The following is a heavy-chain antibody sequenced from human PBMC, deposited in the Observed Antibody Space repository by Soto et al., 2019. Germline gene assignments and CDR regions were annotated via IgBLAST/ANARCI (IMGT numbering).Heavy chain of an antibody. V-gene: IGHV3-73*01. Sequence: GGSLRLSCAASGFIFSGSAMHWVRQASGKGLEWVGRVRTKANNYATTYAASVKGRFTIFRDDSKNTAYLQMNSLTTEDTAIYYCTRQEGHSGYDFDYWGQGTLVTVSS. CDR2: VRTKANNYAT. CDR3: TRQEGHSGYDFDY. J-gene: IGHJ4*02. CDR1: GFIFSGSA. D-gene: IGHD5-12*01.